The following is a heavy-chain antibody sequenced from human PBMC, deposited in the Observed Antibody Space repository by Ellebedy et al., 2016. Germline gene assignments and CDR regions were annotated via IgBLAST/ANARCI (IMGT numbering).Heavy chain of an antibody. CDR1: GFTFSNYW. V-gene: IGHV3-7*04. J-gene: IGHJ4*02. CDR3: ARGAYTSGWYPDYFDF. CDR2: IKQDGSDK. D-gene: IGHD6-19*01. Sequence: GESLKISCVASGFTFSNYWMSWVRQAPGKGLEWVANIKQDGSDKYCVDSVKGRFTMSRDNAKNSLYLQMNSLGAEDTAVYYCARGAYTSGWYPDYFDFWGQGTLVTVSS.